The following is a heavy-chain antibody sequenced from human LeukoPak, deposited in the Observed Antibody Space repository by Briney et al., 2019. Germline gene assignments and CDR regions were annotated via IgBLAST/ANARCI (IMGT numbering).Heavy chain of an antibody. V-gene: IGHV3-23*01. Sequence: SGGSLRLSRTASGFTFSTYAMNWVRQAPGKGLEWVSVIFGNGAGTNYADSVKGRFTISRDNSKNTLYLQMNSLRAEDTAVYYCAKDRIRDGFYSVDSWGQGALVTVSS. CDR2: IFGNGAGT. CDR1: GFTFSTYA. CDR3: AKDRIRDGFYSVDS. J-gene: IGHJ4*02. D-gene: IGHD3-3*01.